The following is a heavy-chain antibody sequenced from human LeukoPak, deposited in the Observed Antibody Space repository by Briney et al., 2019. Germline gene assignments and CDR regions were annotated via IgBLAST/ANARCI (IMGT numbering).Heavy chain of an antibody. CDR2: IYVDGRTT. CDR3: IRDFRSADL. V-gene: IGHV3-74*01. Sequence: GALRLSCVASGFTFSNYWMHWVRQPPGKGLVWVSRIYVDGRTTNYADSVKGRFTISRDNAKNTVYLEMNSLSVEDTATYYCIRDFRSADLWGQGTLVAVTS. CDR1: GFTFSNYW. J-gene: IGHJ5*02.